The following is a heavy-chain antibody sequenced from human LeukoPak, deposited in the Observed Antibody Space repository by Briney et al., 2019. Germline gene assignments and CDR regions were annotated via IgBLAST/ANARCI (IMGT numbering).Heavy chain of an antibody. J-gene: IGHJ6*02. CDR2: IIPIFGTA. Sequence: ASVKVSCKASGYTFTSYYMHWVRQAPGQGLEWMGGIIPIFGTANYAQKFQGRVTITADESTSTAYMELSSLRSEDTAVYYCARGPARGALSGYYYYYYGMDVWGQGTTVTVSS. CDR1: GYTFTSYY. CDR3: ARGPARGALSGYYYYYYGMDV. D-gene: IGHD3-9*01. V-gene: IGHV1-69*13.